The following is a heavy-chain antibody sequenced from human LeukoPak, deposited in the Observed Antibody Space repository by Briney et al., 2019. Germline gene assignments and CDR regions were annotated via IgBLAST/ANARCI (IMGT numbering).Heavy chain of an antibody. J-gene: IGHJ6*04. V-gene: IGHV4-59*01. CDR2: IYYSGST. CDR1: GGSISSYY. Sequence: SETLSLTCTVSGGSISSYYWSWIRQPPGKGLEWIGYIYYSGSTNYNPSLKSRVTISVDTSKNQFSLKLSSVTAADTAVYYCARDLGGMDVWGKGTTVTVSS. CDR3: ARDLGGMDV.